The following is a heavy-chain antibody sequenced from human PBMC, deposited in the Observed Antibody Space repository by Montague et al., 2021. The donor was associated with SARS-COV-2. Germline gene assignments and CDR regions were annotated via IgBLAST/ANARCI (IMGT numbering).Heavy chain of an antibody. D-gene: IGHD3-9*01. Sequence: PPLVKPTQTLTLTCTFSGFSLSTSGMCVSWIRQPPGKALEWLALIDWDDDKYYSTSLKTRLTISKDTSKNQVVLTMTNMDPVDTATYYCARIRDYDILTGSYSGFDYWGQGPLVTVSS. J-gene: IGHJ4*02. CDR3: ARIRDYDILTGSYSGFDY. V-gene: IGHV2-70*01. CDR2: IDWDDDK. CDR1: GFSLSTSGMC.